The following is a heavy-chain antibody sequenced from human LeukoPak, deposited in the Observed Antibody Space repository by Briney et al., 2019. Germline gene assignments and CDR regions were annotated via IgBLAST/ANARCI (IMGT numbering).Heavy chain of an antibody. CDR2: IRSKAYGGTT. D-gene: IGHD4-23*01. CDR3: TTCGGNSGYYYYAMDV. V-gene: IGHV3-49*04. CDR1: GFTFGDYA. J-gene: IGHJ6*02. Sequence: GGSLRLSCTASGFTFGDYAMSWVRQAPGKGLEWVGFIRSKAYGGTTEYAASVKGRFTISRDDSKSIAYLQMNSLKTEDTAVYYCTTCGGNSGYYYYAMDVWGQGTTVTVSS.